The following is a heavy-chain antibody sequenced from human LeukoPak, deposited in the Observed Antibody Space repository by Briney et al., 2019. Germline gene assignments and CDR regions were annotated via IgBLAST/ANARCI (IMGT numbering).Heavy chain of an antibody. CDR3: ARVDTAMVDY. V-gene: IGHV5-51*01. J-gene: IGHJ4*02. CDR2: IYPGDSDI. CDR1: GYSFTDYW. Sequence: GESLKISCKASGYSFTDYWIGWVRQMPGKGLEWMGIIYPGDSDIRYTPSFQGQVTISADKSISTAYLQWSSLKASDTAMYYCARVDTAMVDYWGQGTLVTVSS. D-gene: IGHD5-18*01.